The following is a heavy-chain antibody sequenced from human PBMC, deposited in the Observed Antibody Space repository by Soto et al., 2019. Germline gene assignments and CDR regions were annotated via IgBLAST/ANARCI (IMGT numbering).Heavy chain of an antibody. CDR2: ISYDGSNK. CDR3: AKMEITMVRGDRFDY. V-gene: IGHV3-30*18. Sequence: PGGSLRLSCAASGFTFSSYGMHWVRQAPGKGLEWVAVISYDGSNKYYADSVKGRFTISRDNSKNTLYLQMNSLRAEDTAVYYCAKMEITMVRGDRFDYWGQGTLVTVSS. J-gene: IGHJ4*02. D-gene: IGHD3-10*01. CDR1: GFTFSSYG.